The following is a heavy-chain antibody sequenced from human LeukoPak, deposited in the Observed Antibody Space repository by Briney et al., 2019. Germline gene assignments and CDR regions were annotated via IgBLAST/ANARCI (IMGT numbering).Heavy chain of an antibody. V-gene: IGHV3-30*02. CDR2: IRYDGSNK. D-gene: IGHD3-16*01. CDR3: AKDRLSYYYMDV. J-gene: IGHJ6*03. CDR1: GFTFSSYG. Sequence: PGGSLRLSCAASGFTFSSYGMHWVRQAPGKGLEWVAFIRYDGSNKYYADSVKGRFTISRDNSKNTLYLQMNSLRVEDTAVYYCAKDRLSYYYMDVWGKGTTVTISS.